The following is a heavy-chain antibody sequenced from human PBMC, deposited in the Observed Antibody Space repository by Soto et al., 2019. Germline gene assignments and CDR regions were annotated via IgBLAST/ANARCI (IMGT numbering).Heavy chain of an antibody. CDR2: ISPLKGRT. Sequence: QVQLVQSGPDLKRPGASMKVSCKASGYTFTSYGISWVRQAPGQGLEWMAWISPLKGRTQYSQKAQGRVTLSKDTSSNTSYMEMTTLRVDDTAVYYCAMDYGDRPEYFKHWGHGTLVTVS. CDR3: AMDYGDRPEYFKH. J-gene: IGHJ1*01. V-gene: IGHV1-18*04. CDR1: GYTFTSYG. D-gene: IGHD4-17*01.